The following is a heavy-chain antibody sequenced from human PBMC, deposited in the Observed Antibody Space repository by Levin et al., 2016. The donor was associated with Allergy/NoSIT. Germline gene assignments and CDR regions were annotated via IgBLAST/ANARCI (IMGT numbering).Heavy chain of an antibody. D-gene: IGHD3-10*01. Sequence: GESLKISCAASGFTFSTYAMSWVRQAPGKGLEWVSAISSSGGSTYYADSVKGRFTISRDNSKNTLYLQMNSLRAEDTAVYYCAKEKSPVGDYYGSGRYYPFDYWGQGTLVTVSS. CDR2: ISSSGGST. V-gene: IGHV3-23*01. CDR1: GFTFSTYA. CDR3: AKEKSPVGDYYGSGRYYPFDY. J-gene: IGHJ4*02.